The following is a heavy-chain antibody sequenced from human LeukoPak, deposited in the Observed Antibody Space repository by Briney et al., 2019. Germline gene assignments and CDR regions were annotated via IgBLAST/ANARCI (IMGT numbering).Heavy chain of an antibody. CDR1: GYTFTSYG. V-gene: IGHV1-2*04. Sequence: ASVKVSCKASGYTFTSYGISWVRQAPGQGLEWMGWINPNSGGTNYAQKFQGWVTMTRDTSISTAYMELSRLRSDDTAVYYCARGVGYSSGWWQNDYYYYGMDVWGQGTTVTVSS. CDR2: INPNSGGT. D-gene: IGHD6-19*01. CDR3: ARGVGYSSGWWQNDYYYYGMDV. J-gene: IGHJ6*02.